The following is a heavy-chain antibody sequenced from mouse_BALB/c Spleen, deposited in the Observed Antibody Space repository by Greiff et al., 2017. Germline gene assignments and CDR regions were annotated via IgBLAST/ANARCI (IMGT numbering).Heavy chain of an antibody. CDR1: GFSLTSYG. CDR3: ARDRRDDGYRYYFDY. V-gene: IGHV2-9*02. D-gene: IGHD2-3*01. Sequence: QVQLKESGPGLVAPSQSLSITCTVSGFSLTSYGVHWVRQPPGKGLEWLGVIWAGGSTNYNSALMSRLSISKDNSKSQVFLKMNSLQTDDTAMYYCARDRRDDGYRYYFDYWGQGTTLTVSS. CDR2: IWAGGST. J-gene: IGHJ2*01.